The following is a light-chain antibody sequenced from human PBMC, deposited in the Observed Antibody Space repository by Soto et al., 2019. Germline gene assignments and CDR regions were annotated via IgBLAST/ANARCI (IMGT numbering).Light chain of an antibody. CDR1: SSNIGAGYD. J-gene: IGLJ1*01. CDR2: GNS. Sequence: QSALTQPPSVSGAPGQRVTISCTGSSSNIGAGYDVHWYQQLPGTAPKLLIYGNSNRPSGVPDRFSGSKSGTSASLAITGLQAEDEADYYCQSYDSSLSGPVVFGTGTKLTVL. V-gene: IGLV1-40*01. CDR3: QSYDSSLSGPVV.